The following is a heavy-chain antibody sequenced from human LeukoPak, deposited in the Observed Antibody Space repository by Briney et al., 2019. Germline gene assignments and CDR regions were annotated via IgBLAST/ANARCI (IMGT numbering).Heavy chain of an antibody. J-gene: IGHJ6*02. V-gene: IGHV4-59*08. CDR1: GASISSYY. Sequence: SETLSLTCTVSGASISSYYWSWIRQPPGKGLEWLGYIYYSGSANYNPSLTSRVTISLDTSKNQFSLNLTSVTAADTAVYYCASRLGYSSSWYYGMDVWGLGTTVTVS. D-gene: IGHD6-13*01. CDR3: ASRLGYSSSWYYGMDV. CDR2: IYYSGSA.